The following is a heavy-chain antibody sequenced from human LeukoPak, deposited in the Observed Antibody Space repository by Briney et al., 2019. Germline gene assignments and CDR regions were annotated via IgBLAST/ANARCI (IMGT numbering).Heavy chain of an antibody. V-gene: IGHV3-30*04. CDR1: GFTFSSYA. J-gene: IGHJ4*02. CDR2: ISYDGSNK. Sequence: GGSLRLSCAASGFTFSSYAMHWVRQAPGKGLEWVAVISYDGSNKYYADSVKGRFTISRDNSKNTLYLQMNSLRAEDTAVYYCAKVPPGGWAYGDYWGQGTLVTVSS. CDR3: AKVPPGGWAYGDY. D-gene: IGHD4-17*01.